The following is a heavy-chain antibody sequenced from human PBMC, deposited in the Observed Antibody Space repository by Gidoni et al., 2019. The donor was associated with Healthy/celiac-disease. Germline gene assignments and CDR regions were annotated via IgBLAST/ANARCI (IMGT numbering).Heavy chain of an antibody. CDR1: GSTFTGYY. J-gene: IGHJ4*02. V-gene: IGHV1-2*02. CDR2: INTNSGGT. Sequence: QVQLVQSGAAVKKPGASVKVSCTASGSTFTGYYMHWVRQATGEGLEGMGWINTNSGGTNDAQMCQGRVTMTRDTSISTAYMELSRLRSDDTAVYYCARDRLDPLVAEFDYWVQGTLVTVSS. D-gene: IGHD2-8*02. CDR3: ARDRLDPLVAEFDY.